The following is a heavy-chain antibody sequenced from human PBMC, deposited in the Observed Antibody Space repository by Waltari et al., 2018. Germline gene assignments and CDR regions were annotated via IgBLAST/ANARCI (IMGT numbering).Heavy chain of an antibody. D-gene: IGHD3-10*01. Sequence: QLQLQESGPGLVKPSETLSLTCTVSGGSISSSSYYWGWIRQPPGKGLEWIGSIYYSGSTYYNPSLKSRVTISVDTSKNQFSLKLSSVTAADTAVYYCAYGSGSYLYYYYMDVWGKGTTVTVSS. V-gene: IGHV4-39*01. J-gene: IGHJ6*03. CDR3: AYGSGSYLYYYYMDV. CDR1: GGSISSSSYY. CDR2: IYYSGST.